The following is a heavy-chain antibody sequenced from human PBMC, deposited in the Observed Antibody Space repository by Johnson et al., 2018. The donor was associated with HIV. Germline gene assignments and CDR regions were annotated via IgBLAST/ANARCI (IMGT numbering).Heavy chain of an antibody. CDR1: VFTFSSYG. CDR3: AKDGYSSGWVGNEAFDI. V-gene: IGHV3-30*02. CDR2: IRYDGSTT. Sequence: QVQLVESGGGVVQPGGSLSLSCPASVFTFSSYGMHWARQAPGKGLDWVAFIRYDGSTTYYVPSVKGRFSISRDNATKSLYRKMNSLRAEDTAGYYCAKDGYSSGWVGNEAFDIWGQGTMVTGSS. D-gene: IGHD6-19*01. J-gene: IGHJ3*02.